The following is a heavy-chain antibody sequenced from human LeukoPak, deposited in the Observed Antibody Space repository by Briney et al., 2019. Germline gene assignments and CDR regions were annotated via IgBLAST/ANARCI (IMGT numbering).Heavy chain of an antibody. D-gene: IGHD2-2*01. CDR3: ARDPEDCSGISCASFYYYGMDV. CDR1: GFTFSSYA. V-gene: IGHV3-30-3*01. J-gene: IGHJ6*02. CDR2: TAYDGSTQ. Sequence: GGSLRLSCEASGFTFSSYAMHWVRQAPGKGLEWVAVTAYDGSTQHSADSVKGRFTVSRDNSKNTLYLHLNSLRAEDTAVYYCARDPEDCSGISCASFYYYGMDVWGQGTTVTVSS.